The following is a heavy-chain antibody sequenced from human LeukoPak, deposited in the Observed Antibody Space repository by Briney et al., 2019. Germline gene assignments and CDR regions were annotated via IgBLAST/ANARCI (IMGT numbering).Heavy chain of an antibody. J-gene: IGHJ4*02. CDR3: ARHLTGDAYHFDY. V-gene: IGHV3-53*01. CDR1: GFTVSSDY. Sequence: GGSLRLSCAASGFTVSSDYMSWVRQAPGKGLEWVSVIYSGGSTYYADSAKGRFTISRDNSKDTLYLQMNSLRAEDTAVYYCARHLTGDAYHFDYWGQGTLVTVSS. CDR2: IYSGGST. D-gene: IGHD3-16*01.